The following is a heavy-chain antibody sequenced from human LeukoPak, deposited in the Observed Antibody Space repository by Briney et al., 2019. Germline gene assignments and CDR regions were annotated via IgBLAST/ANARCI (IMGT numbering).Heavy chain of an antibody. Sequence: ASVKVSCKASGYTFTRYGISWVRQAPGQGLEWMGWINAYNGNTNDVQKFQGRVTMTTDTSTSTAYMEVRSLTSDDTAVYYCARNDYIWGTHRLHDYWGQGTLVTVPS. CDR1: GYTFTRYG. CDR2: INAYNGNT. V-gene: IGHV1-18*01. J-gene: IGHJ4*02. D-gene: IGHD3-16*02. CDR3: ARNDYIWGTHRLHDY.